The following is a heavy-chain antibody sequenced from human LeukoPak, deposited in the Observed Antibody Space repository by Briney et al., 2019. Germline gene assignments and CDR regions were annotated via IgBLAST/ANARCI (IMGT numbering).Heavy chain of an antibody. J-gene: IGHJ4*02. CDR3: ARDPILRAAAGDY. V-gene: IGHV3-53*01. CDR1: GFTFSSYW. D-gene: IGHD6-13*01. CDR2: IYSGGST. Sequence: GGSLRLSCAASGFTFSSYWMSWVRQAPGKGLEWVSVIYSGGSTYYADSVKGRFTISRDNSKNTLYLQMNSLRAEDTAVYYCARDPILRAAAGDYWGQGTLVTVSS.